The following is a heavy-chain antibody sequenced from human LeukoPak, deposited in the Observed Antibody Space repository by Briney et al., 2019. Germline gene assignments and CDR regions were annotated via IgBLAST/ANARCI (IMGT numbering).Heavy chain of an antibody. CDR2: VRGSGDRT. J-gene: IGHJ3*02. D-gene: IGHD2-21*02. Sequence: GGSLRLSCVASVYSFSAFAISWAPQARGKGLEWVSAVRGSGDRTLYADSVGGGFTIYRDNSKKTVFLQMDSLRDEDTAVYYCAKGGAAMTDAPHGDVVTTTLDGFDIWGQGTMVTVSS. V-gene: IGHV3-23*01. CDR1: VYSFSAFA. CDR3: AKGGAAMTDAPHGDVVTTTLDGFDI.